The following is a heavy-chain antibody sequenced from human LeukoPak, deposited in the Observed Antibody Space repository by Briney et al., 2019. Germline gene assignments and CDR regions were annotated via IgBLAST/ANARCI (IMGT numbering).Heavy chain of an antibody. Sequence: PGGSLRLSCAASGFTFRSYTIHWVRQAPGKGLEWVPSISAVGTYVYYADSVKGRFTISRDNVEKSAYLELSGLTGQDTAIYYCARGGIAGRAVYYYYMDVWGKGTTVTVSS. D-gene: IGHD6-6*01. CDR3: ARGGIAGRAVYYYYMDV. CDR1: GFTFRSYT. J-gene: IGHJ6*03. V-gene: IGHV3-21*03. CDR2: ISAVGTYV.